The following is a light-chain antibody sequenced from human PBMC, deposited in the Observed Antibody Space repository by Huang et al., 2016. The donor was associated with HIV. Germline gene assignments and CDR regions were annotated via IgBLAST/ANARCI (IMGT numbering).Light chain of an antibody. Sequence: EIVMTQSPVTLSVSPGERATLSCRASQSVSSNLAWYQQKPGQAPRLLIYGSSTRAMGIPARFSGSGSGTEFTLTINSLQSEDFAVYFCQQYNNWPPITFGQGTRLEIK. V-gene: IGKV3-15*01. CDR2: GSS. J-gene: IGKJ5*01. CDR1: QSVSSN. CDR3: QQYNNWPPIT.